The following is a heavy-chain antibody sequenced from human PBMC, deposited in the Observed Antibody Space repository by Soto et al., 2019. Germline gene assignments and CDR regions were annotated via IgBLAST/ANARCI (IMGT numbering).Heavy chain of an antibody. V-gene: IGHV4-31*03. Sequence: PSETLSLTCTVSGGSISSGGYYWSWIRQHPGKGLEWIGYIYYSGSTYYNPSLKSRVTISVDTSKNQFSLKLSSVTAADTAVYYCAGDRTLGYYDILTGWFDPWGQGTLVTVSS. CDR3: AGDRTLGYYDILTGWFDP. CDR1: GGSISSGGYY. J-gene: IGHJ5*02. D-gene: IGHD3-9*01. CDR2: IYYSGST.